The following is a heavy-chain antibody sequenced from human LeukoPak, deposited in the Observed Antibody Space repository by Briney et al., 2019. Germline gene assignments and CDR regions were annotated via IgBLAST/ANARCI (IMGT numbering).Heavy chain of an antibody. J-gene: IGHJ4*02. V-gene: IGHV3-7*05. CDR3: ARSLGYCSAGSCFPFDY. CDR1: GFTFSTYT. Sequence: PGGSLRLSCAVSGFTFSTYTMHWVRQAPGKGLEWVANIKQDGSDKYYVDSVKGRFTISRDNAKNSLYLQMNSLRAEDTAVYYCARSLGYCSAGSCFPFDYWGQGTLVTVSS. D-gene: IGHD2-15*01. CDR2: IKQDGSDK.